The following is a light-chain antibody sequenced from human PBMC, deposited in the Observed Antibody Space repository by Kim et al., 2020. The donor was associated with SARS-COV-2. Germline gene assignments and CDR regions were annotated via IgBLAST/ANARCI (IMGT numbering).Light chain of an antibody. CDR3: QQYGNSPWT. V-gene: IGKV3-20*01. CDR1: SQVGSSN. J-gene: IGKJ1*01. Sequence: FPGEKGALLSRGGSQVGSSNLAWYQQKPGQAPRLLIYGASSRATGIPDRFSGSGSGTDFTLTISRLEPEDFAVYYCQQYGNSPWTFGQGTKVDIK. CDR2: GAS.